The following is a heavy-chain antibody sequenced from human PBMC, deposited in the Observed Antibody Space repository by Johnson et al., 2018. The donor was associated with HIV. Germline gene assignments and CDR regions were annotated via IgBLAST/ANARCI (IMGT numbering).Heavy chain of an antibody. V-gene: IGHV3-30-3*01. CDR2: ISYDGSNK. J-gene: IGHJ3*02. CDR3: ARASYYYGSADI. Sequence: QVQLVESGGNVVQPGRSLRLSCAASGFTFSSYAMHWVRQAPGKGLEWVAVISYDGSNKYYADSVKGRFTISRDNAKKSLCLQMNSLRAEDTAVYYCARASYYYGSADIWGQGTMVTVSS. D-gene: IGHD3-10*01. CDR1: GFTFSSYA.